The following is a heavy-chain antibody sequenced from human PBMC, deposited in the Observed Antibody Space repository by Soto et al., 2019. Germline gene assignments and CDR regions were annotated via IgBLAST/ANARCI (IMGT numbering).Heavy chain of an antibody. J-gene: IGHJ4*02. CDR3: AKDADFDTRNLHN. V-gene: IGHV3-30*18. CDR1: GFPFSRYN. Sequence: XGSLRLSCAASGFPFSRYNIHWVRQVPGRGLEWVALISHDGSNKYYVDSVKGRFIISRDNSKNTVYLQMNSLRTEDTALYYCAKDADFDTRNLHNWGQGTLVTVSS. D-gene: IGHD3-22*01. CDR2: ISHDGSNK.